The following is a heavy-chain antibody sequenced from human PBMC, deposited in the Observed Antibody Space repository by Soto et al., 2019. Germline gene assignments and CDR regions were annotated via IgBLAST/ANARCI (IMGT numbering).Heavy chain of an antibody. D-gene: IGHD3-22*01. CDR2: VSNDGIRK. CDR1: GFIFSGSG. J-gene: IGHJ5*01. Sequence: VQLVESGGGVVQSGRSLRLTCAASGFIFSGSGMHWVRQAPGKGLEWVALVSNDGIRKYYGDSVKGRFTISRDNAENTLYLQMNSLRAEDTAVYYCARWVGGSMYDNSGKYDSWGQGTLVTVSS. CDR3: ARWVGGSMYDNSGKYDS. V-gene: IGHV3-30*03.